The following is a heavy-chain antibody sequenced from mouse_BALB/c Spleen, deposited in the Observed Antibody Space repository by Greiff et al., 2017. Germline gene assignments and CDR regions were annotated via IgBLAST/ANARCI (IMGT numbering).Heavy chain of an antibody. J-gene: IGHJ3*01. D-gene: IGHD3-1*01. Sequence: VKLMESGPGLVAPSQSLSITCTVSGFSLSRYSVHWVRQPPGKGLEWLGMIWGGGSTDYNSALKSRLSISKDNSKNQVFLRMNSLQTDDTAMYCCARNWELGLRFAYWGQGTLVTVSA. CDR3: ARNWELGLRFAY. V-gene: IGHV2-6-4*01. CDR1: GFSLSRYS. CDR2: IWGGGST.